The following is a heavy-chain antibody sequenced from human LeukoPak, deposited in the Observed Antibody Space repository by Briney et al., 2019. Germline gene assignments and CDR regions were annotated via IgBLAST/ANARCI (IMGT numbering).Heavy chain of an antibody. V-gene: IGHV4-34*01. CDR2: INHSGST. D-gene: IGHD3-10*01. J-gene: IGHJ5*02. CDR3: ARGHVLLWLGDGRWFDP. Sequence: NPSETLSLTCAVYGGSFSGYYWSWIRQPPGKGLEWIGEINHSGSTNYNPSLKSRVTISVDTSKNQFSLKLSSVTAADTAVYYCARGHVLLWLGDGRWFDPWGQGTLVTVSS. CDR1: GGSFSGYY.